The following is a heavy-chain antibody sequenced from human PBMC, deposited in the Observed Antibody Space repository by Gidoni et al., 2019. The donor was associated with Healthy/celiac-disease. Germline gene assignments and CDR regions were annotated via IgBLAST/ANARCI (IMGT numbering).Heavy chain of an antibody. CDR2: ISGSGGST. J-gene: IGHJ4*02. D-gene: IGHD3-22*01. V-gene: IGHV3-23*01. CDR3: AKDGAGYYDSSGFWDY. Sequence: EVQLLESGGGLVQPGGSLRLSCAASGFTFSSCAMSWVRQAPGKGLEWVSAISGSGGSTYYADSVKGRFTISRDNSKNTLYLQMNSLRAEDTAVYYCAKDGAGYYDSSGFWDYWGQGTLVTVSS. CDR1: GFTFSSCA.